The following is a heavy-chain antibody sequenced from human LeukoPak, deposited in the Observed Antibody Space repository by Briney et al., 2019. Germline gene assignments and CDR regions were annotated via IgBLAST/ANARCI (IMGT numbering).Heavy chain of an antibody. V-gene: IGHV4-39*01. J-gene: IGHJ4*02. Sequence: SETLSLTCTVSGGSISSTSYYWGWIRQPPGKGLEWIGSIYYSGSTYYNPSLKSRVTISVDTSKNQSSLKLSSVTAADTAVYYCARRWGYSYGYVDYWGQGTLVTVSS. CDR3: ARRWGYSYGYVDY. D-gene: IGHD5-18*01. CDR1: GGSISSTSYY. CDR2: IYYSGST.